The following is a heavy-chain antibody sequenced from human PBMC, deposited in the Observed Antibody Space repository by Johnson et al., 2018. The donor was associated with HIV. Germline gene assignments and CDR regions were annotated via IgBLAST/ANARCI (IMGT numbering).Heavy chain of an antibody. D-gene: IGHD3-22*01. J-gene: IGHJ3*02. CDR2: IRYDGSNK. V-gene: IGHV3-30*02. Sequence: QVQLVESGGGVVQPGGSLRLSCAASGFTFSSYGMHWVRQAPGKGLEWMAFIRYDGSNKYYADSVKGRFTISRDDSKNTLYLQMNSLKTEDTAVYYCTTGPLYYDSDAFDIWGQGTMVTVSS. CDR3: TTGPLYYDSDAFDI. CDR1: GFTFSSYG.